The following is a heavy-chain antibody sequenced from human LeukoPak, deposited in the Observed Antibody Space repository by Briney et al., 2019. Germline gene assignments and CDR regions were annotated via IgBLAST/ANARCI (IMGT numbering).Heavy chain of an antibody. CDR1: GFTFDDYA. D-gene: IGHD3-22*01. J-gene: IGHJ3*02. CDR2: ISWNSGSI. V-gene: IGHV3-9*01. CDR3: AKSNDYYYDQYAFDI. Sequence: GGSLRLSCAASGFTFDDYAMHWVRQAPGKGLEWVSGISWNSGSIGYADSVKGRITISRDNAKNSLYLQMNSLRAEDTALYYCAKSNDYYYDQYAFDIWGQGTMVTVSS.